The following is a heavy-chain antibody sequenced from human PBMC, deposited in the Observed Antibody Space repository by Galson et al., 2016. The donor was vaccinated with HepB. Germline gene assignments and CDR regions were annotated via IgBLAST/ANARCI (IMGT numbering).Heavy chain of an antibody. CDR2: ISGSGHNT. V-gene: IGHV3-23*01. CDR3: TRVGPSGYFFDY. D-gene: IGHD3-10*01. J-gene: IGHJ4*02. Sequence: SLRLSCAASGFAFSSYAMSWVRQAPGKGLEWVSSISGSGHNTYYADSVQGRFTISRDNSKNTLYLEMNNLRAEDTAIYYCTRVGPSGYFFDYWGQGALVTVSS. CDR1: GFAFSSYA.